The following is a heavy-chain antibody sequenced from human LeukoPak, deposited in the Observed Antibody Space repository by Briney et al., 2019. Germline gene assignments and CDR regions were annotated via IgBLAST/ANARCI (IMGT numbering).Heavy chain of an antibody. D-gene: IGHD3-10*01. Sequence: GASVKVSCKASGGTFSSYAISWVRQAPGQGREWMGVIIPIFGTANYAQKFQGRVTITADESTSTAYMELSSLRSEDTAVYYCARLLGYGSGSPPISDYWGQGTLVTVSS. J-gene: IGHJ4*02. V-gene: IGHV1-69*13. CDR1: GGTFSSYA. CDR2: IIPIFGTA. CDR3: ARLLGYGSGSPPISDY.